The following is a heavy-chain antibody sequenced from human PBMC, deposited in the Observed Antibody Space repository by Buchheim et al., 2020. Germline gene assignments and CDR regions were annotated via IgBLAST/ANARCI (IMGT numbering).Heavy chain of an antibody. Sequence: QVQLVESGGGVVQPGRSLRLSCAASGFTFSSYGMHWVRQAPGKGLEWVAVISYDGSNKYYADSVKGRFTISRDNSKNTLYLQMNSLRAEDTAVYYCAKDSGSMLYLFDYWGQGTL. CDR2: ISYDGSNK. V-gene: IGHV3-30*18. D-gene: IGHD2-8*01. CDR3: AKDSGSMLYLFDY. J-gene: IGHJ4*02. CDR1: GFTFSSYG.